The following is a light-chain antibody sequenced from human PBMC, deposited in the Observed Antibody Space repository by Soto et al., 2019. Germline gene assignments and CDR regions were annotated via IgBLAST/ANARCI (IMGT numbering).Light chain of an antibody. CDR3: QQDGSSQWT. CDR1: QSVSSYY. Sequence: EIVLTQSPGTLSLSPGERATLSCRASQSVSSYYLAWYQQKPGQAPRLLIYAASSRATGIPDRFSGGGSGTDFTLTISRLEPEDFAVYYCQQDGSSQWTFGQGTKVDIK. V-gene: IGKV3-20*01. CDR2: AAS. J-gene: IGKJ1*01.